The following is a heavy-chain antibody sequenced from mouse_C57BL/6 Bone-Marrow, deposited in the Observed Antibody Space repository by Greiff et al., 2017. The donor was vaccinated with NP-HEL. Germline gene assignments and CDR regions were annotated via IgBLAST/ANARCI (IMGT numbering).Heavy chain of an antibody. CDR1: GFTFSDYY. CDR2: ISNGGGST. Sequence: EVKLMESGGGLVQPGGSLKLSCAASGFTFSDYYMYWVRQTPEKRLEWVAYISNGGGSTYYPETVKGRFTISRDNAKNTLYLQMSRLKSEDTAMYYCARHRTTVVAPFAYWGQGTLVTVSA. CDR3: ARHRTTVVAPFAY. J-gene: IGHJ3*01. D-gene: IGHD1-1*01. V-gene: IGHV5-12*01.